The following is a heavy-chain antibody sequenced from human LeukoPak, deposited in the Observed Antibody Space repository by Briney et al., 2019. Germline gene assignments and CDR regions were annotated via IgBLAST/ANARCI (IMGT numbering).Heavy chain of an antibody. CDR1: GFTFSSYA. Sequence: GGSLRLSCAASGFTFSSYAMSWVRQAPGKGLEWVSAISGSGGSTYYADSVKGRFTISRDNSKNTLYLQMNSLRAEDTAVYYCARVGMLAYCGGDCYHFDYWGQGTLVTVSS. CDR2: ISGSGGST. CDR3: ARVGMLAYCGGDCYHFDY. J-gene: IGHJ4*02. D-gene: IGHD2-21*02. V-gene: IGHV3-23*01.